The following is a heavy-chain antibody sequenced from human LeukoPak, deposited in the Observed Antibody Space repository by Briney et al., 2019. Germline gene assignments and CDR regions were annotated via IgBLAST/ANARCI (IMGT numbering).Heavy chain of an antibody. Sequence: GGCLRLSCAASGFTFSSYWMHWVRQAPGKGLVWVSRINSDGSSTSYADSVKGRFTISRDNAKNTLYLQMNSLRAEDTAVYNCARDLLGNSGSYLRHPNGPPFDYWGQGTLVTVSS. CDR3: ARDLLGNSGSYLRHPNGPPFDY. CDR1: GFTFSSYW. V-gene: IGHV3-74*01. CDR2: INSDGSST. J-gene: IGHJ4*02. D-gene: IGHD1-26*01.